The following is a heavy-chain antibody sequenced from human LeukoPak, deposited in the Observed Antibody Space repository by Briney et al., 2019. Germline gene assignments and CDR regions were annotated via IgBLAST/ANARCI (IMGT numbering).Heavy chain of an antibody. J-gene: IGHJ4*02. Sequence: EWMGIIYPGDSDTRYSPSFQGQVTISADKSISTAYLQWSSLKASDTAMYYCARPADGYFDYWGQGTLVTVSS. V-gene: IGHV5-51*01. CDR3: ARPADGYFDY. CDR2: IYPGDSDT.